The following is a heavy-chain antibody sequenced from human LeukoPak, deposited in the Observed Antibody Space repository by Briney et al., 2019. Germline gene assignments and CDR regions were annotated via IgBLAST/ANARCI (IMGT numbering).Heavy chain of an antibody. Sequence: GGSLRLSCAASGFTFSSYWMHWVRQAPGKGLVWVSRINSDGSSTNYADSVKGRFTISRDNAKNTLHLQMNSLRGEDTAVYYWVRGARVSGTASDCWGQGTLVTVSS. V-gene: IGHV3-74*01. CDR1: GFTFSSYW. CDR2: INSDGSST. D-gene: IGHD3-10*01. J-gene: IGHJ4*02. CDR3: VRGARVSGTASDC.